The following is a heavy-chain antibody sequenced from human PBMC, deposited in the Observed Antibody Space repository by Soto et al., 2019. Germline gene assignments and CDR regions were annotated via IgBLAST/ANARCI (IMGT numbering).Heavy chain of an antibody. J-gene: IGHJ6*02. D-gene: IGHD2-15*01. Sequence: QVQLVQSGAEVKKPGSSVKVSCKASGGTFSSYAISWVRQAPGQGLEWMGGIIPIFGTANYAQKFQGRVTITADESTSTAYMELSSLRSEDTAVYYCARDKVVLAATLHLPNYGMDVWGQGTTVTVSS. CDR3: ARDKVVLAATLHLPNYGMDV. CDR1: GGTFSSYA. CDR2: IIPIFGTA. V-gene: IGHV1-69*12.